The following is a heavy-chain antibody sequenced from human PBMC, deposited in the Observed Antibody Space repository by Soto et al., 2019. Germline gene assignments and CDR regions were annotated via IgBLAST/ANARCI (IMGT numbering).Heavy chain of an antibody. Sequence: EVQLVESGGGLVQPGGSLRLSCAASGFTFSDHYMDWVRQAPGKGLGWVGRSKNKADSYTTEYAASVKGRFTISRDGSKNSLFLQMNSLKTEDTAVYYCTVCGSGNDFGAAWGQGILVTVSS. CDR3: TVCGSGNDFGAA. J-gene: IGHJ4*02. D-gene: IGHD3-10*01. CDR2: SKNKADSYTT. CDR1: GFTFSDHY. V-gene: IGHV3-72*01.